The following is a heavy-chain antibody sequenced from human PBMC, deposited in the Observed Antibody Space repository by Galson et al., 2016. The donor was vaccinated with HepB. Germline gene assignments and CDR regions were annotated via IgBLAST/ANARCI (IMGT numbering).Heavy chain of an antibody. V-gene: IGHV4-59*01. CDR2: IYYNGST. D-gene: IGHD4-17*01. J-gene: IGHJ5*02. CDR3: ARDRTTRGFDP. Sequence: GLEWIGYIYYNGSTNYNPSLKSRVTISVDTSKNQFSLKLTSVTAADTAVYYCARDRTTRGFDPWGQGTLVTVSS.